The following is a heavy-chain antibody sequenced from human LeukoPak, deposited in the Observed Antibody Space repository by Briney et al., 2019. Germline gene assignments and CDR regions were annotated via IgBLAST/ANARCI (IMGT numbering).Heavy chain of an antibody. Sequence: PGGSLRLSCAASGFTFSSYAMSWVRQAPGKGLEWVSAISGSGGSTYYADSVKGRFTISRDNSKNTLYLQMNSLRAEDTAVYYCAREGHIDDYNPPRFDYWGQGTLVTVSS. CDR1: GFTFSSYA. J-gene: IGHJ4*02. V-gene: IGHV3-23*01. D-gene: IGHD5-24*01. CDR2: ISGSGGST. CDR3: AREGHIDDYNPPRFDY.